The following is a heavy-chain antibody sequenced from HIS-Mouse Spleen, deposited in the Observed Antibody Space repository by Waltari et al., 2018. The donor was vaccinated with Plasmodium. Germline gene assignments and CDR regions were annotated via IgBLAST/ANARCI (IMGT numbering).Heavy chain of an antibody. D-gene: IGHD6-13*01. J-gene: IGHJ1*01. CDR1: GYTFTGSY. V-gene: IGHV1-2*02. CDR2: INPNSGGT. CDR3: ARVLGYKAAAGTFVEYFQH. Sequence: QVQLVQSGAEVKKPGASVKVSCKASGYTFTGSYMPWVGQATGQGLEWMGWINPNSGGTNYAQKFQGRVTMTRDTSISTAYMELSRLRSDDTAVYYCARVLGYKAAAGTFVEYFQHWGQGTLVTVSS.